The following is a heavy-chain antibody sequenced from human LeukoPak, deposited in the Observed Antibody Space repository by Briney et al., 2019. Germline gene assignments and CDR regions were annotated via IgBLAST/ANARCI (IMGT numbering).Heavy chain of an antibody. CDR1: GDSISGNHY. CDR2: IFTSGNS. V-gene: IGHV4-61*02. Sequence: SQTLSLTCTVSGDSISGNHYWNWIRPPPGKGLEWIGRIFTSGNSNYNPSLTSRVTISLDTSKDQFSLKLSSVTAADTAVYYCARISSTSWTAFDYWGQGTLVTVSS. CDR3: ARISSTSWTAFDY. J-gene: IGHJ4*02. D-gene: IGHD2-2*01.